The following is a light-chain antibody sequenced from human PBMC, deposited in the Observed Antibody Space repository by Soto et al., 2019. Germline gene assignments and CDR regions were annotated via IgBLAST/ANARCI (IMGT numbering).Light chain of an antibody. CDR1: QSVSRN. Sequence: EIAMTQSPATLSVSPGERVTLSCRASQSVSRNLAWYQYIPGQAPRLLIYAASTRATGIPARFSGSGSGTEFTLSISSLQSEDYAVYYCHQYNNWHPWTFGQGTKVEIK. CDR2: AAS. J-gene: IGKJ1*01. V-gene: IGKV3-15*01. CDR3: HQYNNWHPWT.